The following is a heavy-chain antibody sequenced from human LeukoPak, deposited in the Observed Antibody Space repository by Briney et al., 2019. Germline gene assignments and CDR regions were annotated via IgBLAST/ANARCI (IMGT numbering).Heavy chain of an antibody. CDR1: GGTFSSYA. CDR3: ASRDHYYGSGSYLGVDY. D-gene: IGHD3-10*01. V-gene: IGHV1-69*13. CDR2: IIPIFGTA. Sequence: SVKVSCKASGGTFSSYAISWVRQDPGQGLEWMGGIIPIFGTANYAQKLQGRVTITADESKSTAYMELSSLRSEDTAVYYCASRDHYYGSGSYLGVDYWGQGTLVTVSS. J-gene: IGHJ4*02.